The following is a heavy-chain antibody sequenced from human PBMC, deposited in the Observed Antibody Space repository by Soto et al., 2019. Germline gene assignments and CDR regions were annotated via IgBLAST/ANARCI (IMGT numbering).Heavy chain of an antibody. CDR2: VSGSGSST. Sequence: EVQLLESGGGLVQPGGSLRLSCAASGFTFRSYAMNWVRQAPGKGLEWVSTVSGSGSSTDYADSVKGRFTISRDNSKDTLFLQVNSLRAEDTAVYFCAKSGISSLYNFDYWGQGTLVTVSS. V-gene: IGHV3-23*01. CDR1: GFTFRSYA. D-gene: IGHD3-10*01. CDR3: AKSGISSLYNFDY. J-gene: IGHJ4*02.